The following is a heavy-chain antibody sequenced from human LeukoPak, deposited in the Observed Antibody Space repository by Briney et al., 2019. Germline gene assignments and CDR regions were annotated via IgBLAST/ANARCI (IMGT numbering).Heavy chain of an antibody. J-gene: IGHJ3*02. D-gene: IGHD3-22*01. CDR2: INPSGGST. Sequence: ASVKLSCTASGYTFTSYYMHWVRQAPGQGLEWMGIINPSGGSTSYAQKLQGRVTMTRDTSTSTVYMELSSLRSEDTAVYYCARDRSHYYDSRGYYYTPDAFDIWGQGTMVTVSS. CDR1: GYTFTSYY. V-gene: IGHV1-46*04. CDR3: ARDRSHYYDSRGYYYTPDAFDI.